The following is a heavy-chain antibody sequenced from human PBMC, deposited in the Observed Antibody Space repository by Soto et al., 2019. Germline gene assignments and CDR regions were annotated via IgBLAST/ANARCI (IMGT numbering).Heavy chain of an antibody. Sequence: QVQLQQWGAGLLKPSETLSLTCAVYGGSFSGYYWSWIRQPPGKGLEWIGEINHSGSTNYNPSLKRRVTISVDTSNNQFSLKLSSVTAADTAVYYCARGEYCSSTSCYAAPRYYYYYYMDVWGKGTTVTVSS. CDR3: ARGEYCSSTSCYAAPRYYYYYYMDV. CDR2: INHSGST. CDR1: GGSFSGYY. J-gene: IGHJ6*03. V-gene: IGHV4-34*01. D-gene: IGHD2-2*01.